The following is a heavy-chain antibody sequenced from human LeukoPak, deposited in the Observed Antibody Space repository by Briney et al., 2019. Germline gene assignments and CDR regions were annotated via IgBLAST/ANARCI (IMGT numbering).Heavy chain of an antibody. V-gene: IGHV4-39*07. CDR3: ARDLVLRRDSSGYYWWPPLTFDY. D-gene: IGHD3-22*01. CDR2: IYYSGST. Sequence: SETLSLTCTVSGGSISSSSYYWGWIRQPPGKGLEWIGSIYYSGSTYYNPSLKSRVTISIDTSKNQFSLKLSSVTAADTAVYYCARDLVLRRDSSGYYWWPPLTFDYWGQGTLVTVSS. CDR1: GGSISSSSYY. J-gene: IGHJ4*02.